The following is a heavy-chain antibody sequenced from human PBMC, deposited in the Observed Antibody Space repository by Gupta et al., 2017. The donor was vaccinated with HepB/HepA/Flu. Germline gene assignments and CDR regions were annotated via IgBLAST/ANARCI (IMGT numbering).Heavy chain of an antibody. CDR1: GGTFSSYA. CDR3: ARMGSDLVGEVPAAGYYGMDV. V-gene: IGHV1-69*04. CDR2: IIPILGIA. Sequence: GGTFSSYAISWVRQAPGQGLEWMGRIIPILGIANYAQKFQGRVTITADKSTSTAYMELSSLRSEDTAVYYCARMGSDLVGEVPAAGYYGMDVWGQGTTVTVSS. D-gene: IGHD2-2*01. J-gene: IGHJ6*02.